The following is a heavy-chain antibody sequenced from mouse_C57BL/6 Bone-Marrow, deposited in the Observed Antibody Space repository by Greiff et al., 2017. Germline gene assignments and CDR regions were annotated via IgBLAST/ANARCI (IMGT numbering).Heavy chain of an antibody. J-gene: IGHJ4*01. CDR3: AREYGDYAMDY. Sequence: QVQLQQSGAELVKPGASVKLSCTASGYTFTSYGITWVKQSPGQGLEWIGEIYPGSGNTYYNEKFKGKSTLTADKSSSTAYMELSSLTSEDSAVYYCAREYGDYAMDYWGQGTSLTVSS. D-gene: IGHD2-10*02. V-gene: IGHV1-81*01. CDR1: GYTFTSYG. CDR2: IYPGSGNT.